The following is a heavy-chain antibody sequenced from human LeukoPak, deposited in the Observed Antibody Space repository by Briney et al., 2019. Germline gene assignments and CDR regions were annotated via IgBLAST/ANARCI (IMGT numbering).Heavy chain of an antibody. D-gene: IGHD6-19*01. V-gene: IGHV3-7*01. CDR1: GFTFSSYG. Sequence: GGSLRLSCAASGFTFSSYGMHWVRQAPGKGLEWVANIKQDGSEKYYVDSVKGRFTISRDNAKNSLYLQMNSLRAEDTAVYYCARESGWTPDYWGQGTLVTVSS. J-gene: IGHJ4*02. CDR2: IKQDGSEK. CDR3: ARESGWTPDY.